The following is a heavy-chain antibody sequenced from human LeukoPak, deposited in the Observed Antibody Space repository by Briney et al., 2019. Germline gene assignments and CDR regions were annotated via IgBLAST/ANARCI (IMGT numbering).Heavy chain of an antibody. CDR3: ARAVTHYYDSSGYRYYFDY. V-gene: IGHV4-61*02. D-gene: IGHD3-22*01. CDR1: GGSISSGSYY. CDR2: IYTSGST. J-gene: IGHJ4*02. Sequence: SGTLSLTCTVSGGSISSGSYYWSWIRQPAGKGLEWIGRIYTSGSTNYNPSLKSRVTISVDTSKNQFSLKLSSVTAADTAVYYCARAVTHYYDSSGYRYYFDYWGQGTLVTVSS.